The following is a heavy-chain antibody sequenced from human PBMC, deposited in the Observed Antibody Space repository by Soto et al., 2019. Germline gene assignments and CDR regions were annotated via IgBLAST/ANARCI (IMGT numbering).Heavy chain of an antibody. Sequence: QVQLVQSGAEVKKPGSSVKVSCKASGGTLSTYAFSWVRQAPGQGLEWMGGIIPILGTTNYTQKFQSRVTITADESTSTGYMVLSTLRSDDAAVYYCATTPRIAGGIPIDYWGQGTLVTVSS. CDR3: ATTPRIAGGIPIDY. D-gene: IGHD1-26*01. V-gene: IGHV1-69*01. CDR2: IIPILGTT. CDR1: GGTLSTYA. J-gene: IGHJ4*02.